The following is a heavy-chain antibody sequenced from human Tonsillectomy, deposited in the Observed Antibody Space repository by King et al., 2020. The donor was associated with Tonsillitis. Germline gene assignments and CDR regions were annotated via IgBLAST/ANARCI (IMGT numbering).Heavy chain of an antibody. D-gene: IGHD6-19*01. CDR1: GGTFSGYY. CDR2: INHSGST. V-gene: IGHV4-34*01. CDR3: ARIVYTSDCPA. J-gene: IGHJ5*01. Sequence: VQLQQWGAGLLKPSETLSLTCAVYGGTFSGYYWSWIRQPPGKGLEWIGEINHSGSTNYNPSLKSRVTISVDTSKNQFSLKLSSVTAADTAVYYCARIVYTSDCPAWGHGTLVTVSS.